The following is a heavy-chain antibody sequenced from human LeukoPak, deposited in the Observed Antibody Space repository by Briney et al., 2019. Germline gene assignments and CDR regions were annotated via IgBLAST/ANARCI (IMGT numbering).Heavy chain of an antibody. CDR3: ARSFKGAVAGTGFGY. J-gene: IGHJ4*02. V-gene: IGHV1-8*03. CDR2: MNPNSGNT. CDR1: GYTFTSYD. D-gene: IGHD6-19*01. Sequence: ASVKVSCKASGYTFTSYDINWVRQATGQGLGWMGWMNPNSGNTGYAQKFQGRVTITRNTPISTAYMELSSLRSEDTAVYHCARSFKGAVAGTGFGYWGQGTLVTVSS.